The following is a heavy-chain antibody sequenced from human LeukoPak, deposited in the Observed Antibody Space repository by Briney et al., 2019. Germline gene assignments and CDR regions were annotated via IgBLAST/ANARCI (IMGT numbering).Heavy chain of an antibody. J-gene: IGHJ4*02. CDR2: IKQDGSEK. Sequence: PGGSLRLSCAASGFTFSSYWMSWVRQAPGKGLEWVANIKQDGSEKYYVDSVKGRFTISRDNAKNSLYLQMNSLRAEDTAVYYCARILITMVRGLLTPPAFYFDYWGQGTLVTVSS. CDR1: GFTFSSYW. CDR3: ARILITMVRGLLTPPAFYFDY. V-gene: IGHV3-7*04. D-gene: IGHD3-10*01.